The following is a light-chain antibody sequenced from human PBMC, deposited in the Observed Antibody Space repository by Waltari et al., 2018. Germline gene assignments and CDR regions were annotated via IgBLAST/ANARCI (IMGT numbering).Light chain of an antibody. CDR3: AVWDDSLSAWL. Sequence: QSVLTQPPSASGTPGQRVTIPCSGSSSNIGRNTVNWYQPFPGTAPKLVIYINDQRPSGVPDRFSGSKSGTSASLAISGLQSDDEAEYSCAVWDDSLSAWLFGGGTKLAVL. CDR1: SSNIGRNT. J-gene: IGLJ3*02. CDR2: IND. V-gene: IGLV1-44*01.